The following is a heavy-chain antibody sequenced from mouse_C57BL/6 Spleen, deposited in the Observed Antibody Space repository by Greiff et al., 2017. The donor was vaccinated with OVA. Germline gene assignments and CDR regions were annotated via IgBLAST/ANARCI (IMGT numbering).Heavy chain of an antibody. CDR1: GFTFSSYA. D-gene: IGHD1-1*01. J-gene: IGHJ1*03. CDR3: ARVGYCGSRGWYFDV. V-gene: IGHV5-4*01. CDR2: ISDGGSYT. Sequence: EVHLVESGGGLVKPGGSLKLSCAASGFTFSSYAMSWVRQTPEKRLEWVATISDGGSYTYYPDNVKGRFTISRDNAKNNLYLQMSHLKSEDTAMYYCARVGYCGSRGWYFDVWGTGTTVTVSS.